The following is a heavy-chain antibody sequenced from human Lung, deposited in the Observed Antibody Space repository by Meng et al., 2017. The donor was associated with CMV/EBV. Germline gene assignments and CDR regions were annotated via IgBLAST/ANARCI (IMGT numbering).Heavy chain of an antibody. CDR3: AKTSAAARVYYFDY. CDR1: GFTSSNYA. Sequence: GGSLRLXCAASGFTSSNYAINWVRQAPGKGLEWVSAISGTGATTYYADSVRGRFTISRDNSKNSVHPQMNSLRAEDTAMYYCAKTSAAARVYYFDYWGPGTLVTVSS. CDR2: ISGTGATT. J-gene: IGHJ4*02. V-gene: IGHV3-23*01. D-gene: IGHD6-13*01.